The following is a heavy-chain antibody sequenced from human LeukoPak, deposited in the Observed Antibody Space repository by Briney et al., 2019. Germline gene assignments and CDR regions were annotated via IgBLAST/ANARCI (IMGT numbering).Heavy chain of an antibody. Sequence: GGSLRLSCAPSGFTFSRYVMHWVRHATGKGRECVTVISYDGSNKYHADSVKGRFTISRDNSKNTLYLQMNSLRAEDTAVYYCASDIAAGGRGYFDYWGQGTLVTVSS. D-gene: IGHD6-13*01. CDR1: GFTFSRYV. J-gene: IGHJ4*02. CDR2: ISYDGSNK. V-gene: IGHV3-30-3*01. CDR3: ASDIAAGGRGYFDY.